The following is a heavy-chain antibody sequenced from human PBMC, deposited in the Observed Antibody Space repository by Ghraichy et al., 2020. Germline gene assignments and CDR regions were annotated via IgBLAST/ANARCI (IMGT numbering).Heavy chain of an antibody. D-gene: IGHD2-21*02. CDR1: GGSISSYY. V-gene: IGHV4-59*08. CDR3: ARHPPSAYCGGDCYSGAFDI. J-gene: IGHJ3*02. Sequence: SETLSLTCTVSGGSISSYYWSWIRQPPGKGLEWIGYIYYSGSTNYNPSLKSRVTISVDTSKNQFSLKLSSVTAADTAVYYCARHPPSAYCGGDCYSGAFDIWGQGTMVTVSS. CDR2: IYYSGST.